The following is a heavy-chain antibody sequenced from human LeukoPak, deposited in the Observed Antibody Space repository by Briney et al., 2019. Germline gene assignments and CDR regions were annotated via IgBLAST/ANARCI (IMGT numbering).Heavy chain of an antibody. Sequence: ASVTVSCTASGGTFSSYAISWVRQAPGQGLEWMGRIIPILGIANYAQKFQGRVTITADKSTSTAYMELSSLRSEDTAVYYCARSRDSSGYDFDYWGQGTLVTVSS. CDR3: ARSRDSSGYDFDY. V-gene: IGHV1-69*04. CDR1: GGTFSSYA. CDR2: IIPILGIA. D-gene: IGHD3-22*01. J-gene: IGHJ4*02.